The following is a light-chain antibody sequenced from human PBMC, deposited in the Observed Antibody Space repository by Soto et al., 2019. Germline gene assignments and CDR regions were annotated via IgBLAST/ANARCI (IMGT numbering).Light chain of an antibody. J-gene: IGLJ1*01. CDR3: SSYTTSNTRQIV. CDR2: DVS. Sequence: QSALTHPASVSGSPGQSITISCTGTSSDVCGYNYVSWYQHHPGKAPKLMIFDVSNRPSGVSNRFSGSKSGNTASLTISGLQPEDEADYYCSSYTTSNTRQIVFGTGTKVTVL. V-gene: IGLV2-14*03. CDR1: SSDVCGYNY.